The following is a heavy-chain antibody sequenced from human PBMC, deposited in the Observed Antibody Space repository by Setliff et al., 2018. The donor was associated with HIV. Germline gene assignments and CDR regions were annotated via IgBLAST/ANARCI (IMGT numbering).Heavy chain of an antibody. D-gene: IGHD6-19*01. Sequence: PGGSLRLSCTASGFTFGDYVMNWFRQAPGKGLEWVGFIRSKAYGGTTEYAASVKGRFTISRDDSKSIAYLQMNSLKTEDTAVYFCTRDTAVADAFDIWGQGTMVTVTS. CDR3: TRDTAVADAFDI. J-gene: IGHJ3*02. CDR1: GFTFGDYV. V-gene: IGHV3-49*03. CDR2: IRSKAYGGTT.